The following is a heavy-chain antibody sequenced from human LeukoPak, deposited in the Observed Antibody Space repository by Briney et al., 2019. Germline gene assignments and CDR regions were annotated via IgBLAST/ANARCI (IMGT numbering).Heavy chain of an antibody. CDR2: IKQDGSEK. CDR1: GFTFRNYA. CDR3: ARDRTAPKRFDP. D-gene: IGHD1-1*01. Sequence: PGGSLRLSCAASGFTFRNYAMSWVRQAPGKGLEWVANIKQDGSEKYYVDSVKGRFTISRDNAKNSLYLQMNSLRAEDTAVYYCARDRTAPKRFDPWGQGTLVTVSS. V-gene: IGHV3-7*01. J-gene: IGHJ5*02.